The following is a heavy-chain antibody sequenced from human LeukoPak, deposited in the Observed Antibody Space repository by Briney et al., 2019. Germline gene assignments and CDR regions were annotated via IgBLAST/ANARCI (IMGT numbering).Heavy chain of an antibody. V-gene: IGHV3-7*01. J-gene: IGHJ6*02. CDR3: ARVLDLGSSSWKYYYGMDV. D-gene: IGHD6-13*01. CDR2: IKQDGSEK. Sequence: GGSLRLSCAASGFTFSSYAMHWVRQAPGKGLEWVANIKQDGSEKYYVDSVKGRFTISRDNAKNSLYLQMNSLRAEDTAVYYCARVLDLGSSSWKYYYGMDVWGQGTTVTVSS. CDR1: GFTFSSYA.